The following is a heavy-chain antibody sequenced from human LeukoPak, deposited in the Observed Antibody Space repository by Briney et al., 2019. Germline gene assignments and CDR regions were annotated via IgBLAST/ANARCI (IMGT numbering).Heavy chain of an antibody. CDR1: NGSISTYY. D-gene: IGHD1-26*01. Sequence: SETLSLTCSVSNGSISTYYWSWIRQSPGKGLEWLSYISYGGATTYNPSLKRLLTISVDPPKYHFSLRLTTLTAAETALYYCARHGGTLDYFDSWGPGSLVTVSS. J-gene: IGHJ4*02. CDR3: ARHGGTLDYFDS. V-gene: IGHV4-59*08. CDR2: ISYGGAT.